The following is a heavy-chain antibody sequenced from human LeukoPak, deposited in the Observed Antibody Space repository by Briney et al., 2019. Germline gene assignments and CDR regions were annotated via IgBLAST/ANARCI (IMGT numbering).Heavy chain of an antibody. CDR2: ISWNSGSI. CDR3: AKLDV. CDR1: GFTFDDYA. V-gene: IGHV3-9*01. Sequence: GGSLRLSCAASGFTFDDYAMHWVRQAPGKGLEWVSGISWNSGSIGYADSVKGRFTISRDNAKNSLYLQMNSLRAEDTALYYRAKLDVWGQGTTVTVSS. J-gene: IGHJ6*02.